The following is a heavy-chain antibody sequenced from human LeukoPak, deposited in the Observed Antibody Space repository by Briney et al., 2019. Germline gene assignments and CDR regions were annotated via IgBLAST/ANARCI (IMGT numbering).Heavy chain of an antibody. V-gene: IGHV4-39*01. J-gene: IGHJ5*02. CDR3: ARHDYDLLTGYTINWFDP. CDR2: IFYRRTL. D-gene: IGHD3-9*01. CDR1: GGSINSGTHY. Sequence: PSETLSLTCTVSGGSINSGTHYWGWVRQPPGKGLEWTGSIFYRRTLFYSPSLKSRVTASIDTSKNQFSLKLSSVTAADTAVYYCARHDYDLLTGYTINWFDPWGQGTLVTVSS.